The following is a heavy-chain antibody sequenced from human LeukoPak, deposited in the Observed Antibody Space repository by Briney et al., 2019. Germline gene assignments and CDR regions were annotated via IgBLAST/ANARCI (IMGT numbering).Heavy chain of an antibody. CDR2: IYHSGST. D-gene: IGHD3-3*01. V-gene: IGHV4-38-2*02. Sequence: KPSETLSLTCTVSGYSISSGYYWGWIRPPPGKGLEWIGSIYHSGSTYYNPSLKSRVTISVDTSKNQFSLKLSSVTAADTAVYYCARAGVRPHTNWFDPWGQGALVTVSS. CDR3: ARAGVRPHTNWFDP. J-gene: IGHJ5*02. CDR1: GYSISSGYY.